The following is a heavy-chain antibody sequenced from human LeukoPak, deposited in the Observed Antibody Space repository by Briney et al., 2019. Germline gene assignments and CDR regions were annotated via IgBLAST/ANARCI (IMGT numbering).Heavy chain of an antibody. V-gene: IGHV4-39*07. CDR2: IYYSGST. Sequence: PSETLSLTCTVSGDSISSSSSYWGWIRQPPGEGLEWIGSIYYSGSTNYNPSLKSRVTISVDTSKNQFSLKLSSVTAADTAVYYCARSSYYYCADAFDIWGQGTMVTVSS. J-gene: IGHJ3*02. CDR1: GDSISSSSSY. D-gene: IGHD3-10*01. CDR3: ARSSYYYCADAFDI.